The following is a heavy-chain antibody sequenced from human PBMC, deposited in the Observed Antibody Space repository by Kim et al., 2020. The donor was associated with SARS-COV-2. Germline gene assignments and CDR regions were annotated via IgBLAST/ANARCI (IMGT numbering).Heavy chain of an antibody. Sequence: GGSLRLSCAASGFIFTTAWLTWVRQAPGKGLEWVAHIRPTSDGGTTDYTPPVKGRFTISRDDSMNTVFLQMNSLRTEDTALYYCATGGHYHGDWGQGTLVTVSS. V-gene: IGHV3-15*01. CDR1: GFIFTTAW. J-gene: IGHJ4*02. CDR2: IRPTSDGGTT. D-gene: IGHD4-17*01. CDR3: ATGGHYHGD.